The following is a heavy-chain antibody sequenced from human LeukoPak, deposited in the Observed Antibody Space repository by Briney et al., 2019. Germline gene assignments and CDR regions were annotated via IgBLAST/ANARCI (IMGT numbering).Heavy chain of an antibody. D-gene: IGHD3-3*01. Sequence: SVEASCKASGGTFSSYTISWVRQAPGQGLEWMGRIIPILGIANYAQKFQGRVTITADKSTSTAYMELSSLRSEDTAVYYCARTIFGVGFDPWGQGTLVTVSS. CDR2: IIPILGIA. J-gene: IGHJ5*02. CDR3: ARTIFGVGFDP. CDR1: GGTFSSYT. V-gene: IGHV1-69*02.